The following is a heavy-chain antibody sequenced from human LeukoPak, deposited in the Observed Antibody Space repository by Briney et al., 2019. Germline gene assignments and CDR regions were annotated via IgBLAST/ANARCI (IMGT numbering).Heavy chain of an antibody. Sequence: PSGGSLRLSCAASGFTFSTYSMNWVRQAPGKGLEWVSYISSSTTNMYYADSVKGRFTISRDNSKNTLYLQMNSLRAEDTAVYYCAKDGSGYSGYGVFDYWGQGTLVTVSS. D-gene: IGHD5-12*01. V-gene: IGHV3-48*01. CDR1: GFTFSTYS. J-gene: IGHJ4*02. CDR3: AKDGSGYSGYGVFDY. CDR2: ISSSTTNM.